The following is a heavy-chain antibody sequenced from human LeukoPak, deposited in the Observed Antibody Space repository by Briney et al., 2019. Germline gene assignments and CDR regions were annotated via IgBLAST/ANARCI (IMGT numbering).Heavy chain of an antibody. J-gene: IGHJ4*02. CDR3: ARREASANFDY. D-gene: IGHD2-15*01. V-gene: IGHV5-51*01. CDR1: GYSFTSYW. CDR2: IYPGDSDT. Sequence: GGSLKISCKGSGYSFTSYWIAWVRQMPGKGLELMGIIYPGDSDTRYSPSFQGQVTISADKSISTAYLQWSSLRASDTAIYYCARREASANFDYWGQGTLVTVSS.